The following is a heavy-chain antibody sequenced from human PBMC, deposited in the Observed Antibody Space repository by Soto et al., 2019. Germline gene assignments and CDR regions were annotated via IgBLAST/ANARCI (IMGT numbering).Heavy chain of an antibody. CDR1: GFTFSSYG. J-gene: IGHJ3*02. D-gene: IGHD6-19*01. CDR3: AKSEGSSGWYDAFDI. Sequence: ESGGGVVQPGRSLRLSCAASGFTFSSYGMHWVRQAPGKGLEWVAVISYDGSNKYYADSVKGRFTISRDNSKNTLYLQMNSLRAEDTAVYYCAKSEGSSGWYDAFDIWGQGTMVTVSS. V-gene: IGHV3-30*18. CDR2: ISYDGSNK.